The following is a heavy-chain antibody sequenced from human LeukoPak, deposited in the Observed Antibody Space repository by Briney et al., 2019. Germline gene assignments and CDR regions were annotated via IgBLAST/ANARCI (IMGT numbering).Heavy chain of an antibody. D-gene: IGHD6-13*01. V-gene: IGHV1-18*01. CDR2: ISAYNGNT. CDR3: ARLPNFRIAADRYYYYGMDV. CDR1: GYTFTSYG. J-gene: IGHJ6*02. Sequence: VASVKVSCKASGYTFTSYGISWVRQAPGQGLEWMGWISAYNGNTNYAQKLQGRVTMTTDTSTSTAYMELRSLRSDDTAVYYCARLPNFRIAADRYYYYGMDVWGQGTTVTVSS.